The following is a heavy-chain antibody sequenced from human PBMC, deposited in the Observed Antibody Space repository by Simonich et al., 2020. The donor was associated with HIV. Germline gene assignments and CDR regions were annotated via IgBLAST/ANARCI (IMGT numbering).Heavy chain of an antibody. CDR2: IYHSGRT. Sequence: QVQLQESGPGLVKPSETLSLPCGVSGYSIRNGYYCGWIRQPPGKGLEWIGSIYHSGRTYYNPSLKVRVTISVDTSKNQFSLNLSSVTAADTAVYYCARADWESDLHWYFDLWGRGTLVTVSS. D-gene: IGHD3-9*01. CDR1: GYSIRNGYY. CDR3: ARADWESDLHWYFDL. J-gene: IGHJ2*01. V-gene: IGHV4-38-2*01.